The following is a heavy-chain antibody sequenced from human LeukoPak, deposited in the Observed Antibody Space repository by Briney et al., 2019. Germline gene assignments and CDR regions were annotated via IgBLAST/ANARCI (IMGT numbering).Heavy chain of an antibody. Sequence: ASVKVSCKASGCTFTSCDINWVRQATGQGLEWMGWMNPNSGNTGYGQSFQGRITMTRDISIGTAYMELSNLTSEDTAIYYCTRGSSGRRDNWGQGTLVTVSA. CDR1: GCTFTSCD. J-gene: IGHJ4*02. D-gene: IGHD6-19*01. V-gene: IGHV1-8*01. CDR2: MNPNSGNT. CDR3: TRGSSGRRDN.